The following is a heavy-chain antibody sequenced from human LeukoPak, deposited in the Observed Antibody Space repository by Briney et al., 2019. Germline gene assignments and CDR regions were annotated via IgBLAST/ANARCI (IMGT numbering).Heavy chain of an antibody. V-gene: IGHV4-30-2*01. CDR3: ARELWFVNAPGSWFDP. Sequence: PSETLSLTCAVSGDSLSSGDYSWSWIRQPSGRGLEWIVYIFHTGNSYYNPSLKSRVTISVDRSKNQFSLRLTSVTAADTAVYYCARELWFVNAPGSWFDPWGQGILVTVSS. D-gene: IGHD3-10*01. J-gene: IGHJ5*02. CDR1: GDSLSSGDYS. CDR2: IFHTGNS.